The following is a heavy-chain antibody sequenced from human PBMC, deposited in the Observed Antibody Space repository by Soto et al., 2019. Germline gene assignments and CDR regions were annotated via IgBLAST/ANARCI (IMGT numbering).Heavy chain of an antibody. J-gene: IGHJ5*02. Sequence: SVKVSCKASGDTFSDYAISWVRQAPGQGLEWMGGIIPMFGTTNYAQTFQGRLTITTDKSTSTAYMELSSLRPEDTAVYYCVTFLEWPSGWFDPWGQGTLVTVSS. CDR2: IIPMFGTT. V-gene: IGHV1-69*05. D-gene: IGHD3-3*02. CDR3: VTFLEWPSGWFDP. CDR1: GDTFSDYA.